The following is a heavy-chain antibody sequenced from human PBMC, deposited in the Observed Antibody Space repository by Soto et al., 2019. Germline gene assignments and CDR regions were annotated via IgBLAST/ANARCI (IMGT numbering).Heavy chain of an antibody. J-gene: IGHJ6*02. D-gene: IGHD3-10*01. Sequence: ASVKVSCKASGYTFTSYGISWVRQAPGQGLEWMGWISAYNGNTNYAQKLQGRVTMTTDTSTSTAYMELSSLRSEDTAVYYCATEGRRYYGSGSYYYYYYGMDVWGQGTTVTVS. CDR2: ISAYNGNT. CDR1: GYTFTSYG. CDR3: ATEGRRYYGSGSYYYYYYGMDV. V-gene: IGHV1-18*01.